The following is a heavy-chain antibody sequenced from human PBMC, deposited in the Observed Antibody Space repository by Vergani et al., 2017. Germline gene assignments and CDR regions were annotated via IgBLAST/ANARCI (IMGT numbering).Heavy chain of an antibody. CDR3: ARGAVRMVIMGGY. CDR2: VSGRGGST. D-gene: IGHD1-26*01. Sequence: VQLVESGGGLVKPGGSLRLSCAASGFTFRSYAMSWVRQAPGKGLEWVAAVSGRGGSTYYADSVKGRFTISRDTAKNSLYLQMNSLRAEDTAVDYCARGAVRMVIMGGYWGQGTLVTVSS. V-gene: IGHV3-23*04. CDR1: GFTFRSYA. J-gene: IGHJ4*02.